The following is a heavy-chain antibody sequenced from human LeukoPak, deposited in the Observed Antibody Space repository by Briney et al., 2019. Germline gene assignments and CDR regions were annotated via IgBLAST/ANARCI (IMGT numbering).Heavy chain of an antibody. J-gene: IGHJ4*02. CDR1: GGSISSSSYC. V-gene: IGHV4-39*07. CDR3: ARDLIEAAGSFDY. Sequence: SESLSLTCTVSGGSISSSSYCWGWLRQRPGKGLEWLVSIYYSGSTYYDPSLKSRVTISVDTSKNQFSLKLNSVTAADTAVYYCARDLIEAAGSFDYWGQGTLVTVSS. D-gene: IGHD6-13*01. CDR2: IYYSGST.